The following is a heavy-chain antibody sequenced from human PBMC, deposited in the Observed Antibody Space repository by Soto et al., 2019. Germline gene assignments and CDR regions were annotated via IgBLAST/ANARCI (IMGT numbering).Heavy chain of an antibody. CDR2: ISWDGGST. CDR1: GFTFDDYT. V-gene: IGHV3-43*01. J-gene: IGHJ6*02. CDR3: AKDSLAMTTVKHYGMDV. Sequence: GGSLRLSCAASGFTFDDYTMHWVRQAPGKGLEWVSLISWDGGSTYYADSVKGRFTISRDNSKNSLYLQMNSLRTEDTALYYCAKDSLAMTTVKHYGMDVWGQGTTVTVSS. D-gene: IGHD4-4*01.